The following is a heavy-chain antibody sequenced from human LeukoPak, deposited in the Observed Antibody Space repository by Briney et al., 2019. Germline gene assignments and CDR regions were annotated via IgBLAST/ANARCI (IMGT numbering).Heavy chain of an antibody. D-gene: IGHD3-22*01. J-gene: IGHJ3*02. V-gene: IGHV4-59*01. CDR2: IYYSGST. CDR1: GGSLSSYY. CDR3: ARDGAYDSSGYYRFSYAFDI. Sequence: SKTLSLTCTVSGGSLSSYYWSWIRQPPGKGLEWIGYIYYSGSTNYNPSLKSRVTISVDTSKNQFSLKLSSVTAADTAVYYCARDGAYDSSGYYRFSYAFDIWGQGTMVTVSS.